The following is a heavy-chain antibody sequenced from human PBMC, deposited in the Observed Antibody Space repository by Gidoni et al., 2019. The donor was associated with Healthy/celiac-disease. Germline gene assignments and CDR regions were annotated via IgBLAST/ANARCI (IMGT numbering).Heavy chain of an antibody. V-gene: IGHV3-53*02. D-gene: IGHD6-19*01. Sequence: EVQLVETGGGLIQPGGSLRLSCAASGFTVSSNYMSWVRQAPGKGLEWVSVIYSGGSTYYADSVKGRFTISRDNSKNTLYLQMNSLRAEDTAVYYCARERVAVAGTIDAFDIWGQGTMVTVSS. J-gene: IGHJ3*02. CDR2: IYSGGST. CDR3: ARERVAVAGTIDAFDI. CDR1: GFTVSSNY.